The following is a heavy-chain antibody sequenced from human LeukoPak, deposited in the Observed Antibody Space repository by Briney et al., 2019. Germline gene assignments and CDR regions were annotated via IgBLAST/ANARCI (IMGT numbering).Heavy chain of an antibody. D-gene: IGHD5-12*01. CDR2: ISSSSSYI. CDR1: GFTFSSYS. V-gene: IGHV3-21*01. Sequence: GGSLRLSCVASGFTFSSYSMNWVRQAPGKGLEWVSSISSSSSYIYYADSVKGRFTISRDNAKNSLYLQMNRLRAEDTAVYYCASLVDIVATTPFDYWGQGTLVTVSS. J-gene: IGHJ4*02. CDR3: ASLVDIVATTPFDY.